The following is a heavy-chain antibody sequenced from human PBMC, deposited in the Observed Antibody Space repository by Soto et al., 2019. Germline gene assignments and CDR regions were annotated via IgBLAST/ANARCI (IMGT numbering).Heavy chain of an antibody. CDR3: ARDSAYYDSSGYYGGFDY. CDR2: IIPIFGTA. V-gene: IGHV1-69*12. Sequence: QVQLVQSGAEVKKPGSSVKVSCKASGGTFSSYAISWVRQAPGQGLEWMGGIIPIFGTANYAQKFQGRVTFPADEPTSTAYMELSSLRSEDTAVYYWARDSAYYDSSGYYGGFDYWGQGTLVTVSS. CDR1: GGTFSSYA. J-gene: IGHJ4*02. D-gene: IGHD3-22*01.